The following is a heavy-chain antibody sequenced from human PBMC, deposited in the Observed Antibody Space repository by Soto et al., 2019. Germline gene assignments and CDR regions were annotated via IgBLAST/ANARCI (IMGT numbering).Heavy chain of an antibody. CDR2: IIPILGIA. CDR3: ARVVDYNYYMDV. CDR1: GGTFSSYT. D-gene: IGHD3-22*01. J-gene: IGHJ6*03. V-gene: IGHV1-69*02. Sequence: QVQLVQSGAEVKKPGSSVKVSRKASGGTFSSYTISWVRQAPGQGLEWMGRIIPILGIANYAQKFQGRVTITADKSTSTAYMELSSLRSEDTAVYYCARVVDYNYYMDVWGKGTTVTVSS.